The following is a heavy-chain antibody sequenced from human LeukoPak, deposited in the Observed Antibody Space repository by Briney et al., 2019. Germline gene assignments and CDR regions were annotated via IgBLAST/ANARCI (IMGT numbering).Heavy chain of an antibody. CDR1: GFTFSSYA. V-gene: IGHV3-23*01. CDR3: AKATVLRFLEWLYGGFDY. Sequence: PGESLRLSCAASGFTFSSYAMSWVRQAPGKGLEWVSAISGSGGSTYYADSVKGRFTISRDNSKNTLYLQMNSLRAEDTAVYYCAKATVLRFLEWLYGGFDYWGQGTLVTVSS. J-gene: IGHJ4*02. D-gene: IGHD3-3*01. CDR2: ISGSGGST.